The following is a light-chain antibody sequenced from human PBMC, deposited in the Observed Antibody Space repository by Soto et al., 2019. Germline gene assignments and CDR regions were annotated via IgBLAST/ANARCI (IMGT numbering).Light chain of an antibody. CDR3: QSYDSSLRGSV. V-gene: IGLV1-40*01. CDR2: GNN. CDR1: SSNIGAGYD. J-gene: IGLJ2*01. Sequence: QSVLTHPPSVSGAPGQRVTISCTGSSSNIGAGYDVHWYQQLPGTAPKLLIYGNNNRPSGVPDRFSGSKSGTSASLAITGLQTDDEADYYCQSYDSSLRGSVFGGGTQLTVL.